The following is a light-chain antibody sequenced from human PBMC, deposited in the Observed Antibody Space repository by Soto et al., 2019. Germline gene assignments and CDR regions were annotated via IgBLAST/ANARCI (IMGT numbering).Light chain of an antibody. Sequence: EIVLTQSPATLSLSPGERATLSCRASQSVTTYLAWYQQKPGQAPRLLIYDASSRATGIPARFSGSGSGTDFTLTISSLEPEDFAFYYCLQRSNWPPLLSFGGWTKVEIK. V-gene: IGKV3-11*01. CDR3: LQRSNWPPLLS. CDR2: DAS. J-gene: IGKJ4*01. CDR1: QSVTTY.